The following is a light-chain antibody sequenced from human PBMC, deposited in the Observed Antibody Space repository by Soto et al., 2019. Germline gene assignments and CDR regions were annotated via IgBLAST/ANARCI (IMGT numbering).Light chain of an antibody. CDR3: RSYTSSSTHVV. CDR2: DVS. CDR1: SSDVGGYNY. J-gene: IGLJ2*01. Sequence: QSALTQPASVSGSPGQSITISCTGTSSDVGGYNYVSWYQQHPGKAPKLMIYDVSNRPSGVSNRFSGSKSGNTASLTISVLHAEDEADYYCRSYTSSSTHVVFGGGTKLTV. V-gene: IGLV2-14*01.